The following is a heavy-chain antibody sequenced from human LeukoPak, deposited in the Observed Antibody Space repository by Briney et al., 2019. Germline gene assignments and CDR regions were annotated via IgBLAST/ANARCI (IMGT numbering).Heavy chain of an antibody. Sequence: GASVKVSCRASGYXFTTYDMSWVRQAPGQGLEWMGWISGNNGKTNYAKKFQVRVTMTTDTSTSTTYMELRSLRSDDTAIYYCARRWGSGIRGAFDIWGQGAMVTVSS. V-gene: IGHV1-18*01. CDR3: ARRWGSGIRGAFDI. J-gene: IGHJ3*02. D-gene: IGHD3-10*01. CDR2: ISGNNGKT. CDR1: GYXFTTYD.